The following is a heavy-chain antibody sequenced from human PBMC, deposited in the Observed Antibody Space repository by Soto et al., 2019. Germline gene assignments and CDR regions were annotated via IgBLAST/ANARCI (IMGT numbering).Heavy chain of an antibody. CDR2: IGWYSGTI. J-gene: IGHJ3*02. V-gene: IGHV3-9*03. D-gene: IGHD3-3*01. CDR3: AKGRSGVFWMNTVAFDI. Sequence: EVQLVESGGGLVQPGRSLRLSCAASGFTFDDYAMHWVRQPPGKGLEWVSGIGWYSGTIGYADSVKGRFTISRDNANNSLQLQMNRLRVEGMALYYCAKGRSGVFWMNTVAFDIWGQGTMVTVSS. CDR1: GFTFDDYA.